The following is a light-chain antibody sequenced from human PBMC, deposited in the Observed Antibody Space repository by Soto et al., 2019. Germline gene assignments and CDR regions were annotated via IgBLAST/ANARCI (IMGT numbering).Light chain of an antibody. J-gene: IGLJ2*01. CDR1: SSDVGGYNY. CDR2: DVS. V-gene: IGLV2-14*03. CDR3: SSYTSSSVV. Sequence: QSALTQPASVSGSPGQSITISCTGTSSDVGGYNYVSWYQHHPGKAPKLMIYDVSNRPSGVSNRFSGSKSGNTASLTISGIQAEDEADYYCSSYTSSSVVFGGGTKLTVL.